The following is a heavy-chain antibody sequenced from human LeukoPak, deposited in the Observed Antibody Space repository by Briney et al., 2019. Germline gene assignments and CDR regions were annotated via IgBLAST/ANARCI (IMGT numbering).Heavy chain of an antibody. V-gene: IGHV4-34*01. CDR3: ARGGVGGGPDY. J-gene: IGHJ4*02. D-gene: IGHD3-16*01. CDR2: INHSGST. Sequence: PSETLSLTCAVYGGSFSGYYWSWIRQPPGKGLEWIGEINHSGSTNYNPSLKSRVTISVDTSKNQFSLKLSSVTAADTAVYYCARGGVGGGPDYWGQGTLVTVSS. CDR1: GGSFSGYY.